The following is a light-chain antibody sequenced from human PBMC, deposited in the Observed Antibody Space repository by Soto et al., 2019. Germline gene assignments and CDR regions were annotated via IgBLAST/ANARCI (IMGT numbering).Light chain of an antibody. Sequence: QSALTQPASVSGSPGQSITISCTGTSSDIGAYNYVSWYQQHPGKAPKLMIYGVTNRPSGVPSRFSGSKSGNTASLTISGLPDEDEADYYCSSYTTSSTLGFGGGTKLTVL. CDR3: SSYTTSSTLG. J-gene: IGLJ2*01. CDR1: SSDIGAYNY. V-gene: IGLV2-14*01. CDR2: GVT.